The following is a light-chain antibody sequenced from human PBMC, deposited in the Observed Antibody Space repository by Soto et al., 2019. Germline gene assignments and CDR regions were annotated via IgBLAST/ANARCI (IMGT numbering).Light chain of an antibody. CDR2: AAS. Sequence: DIQMTQSPSSLSASVGDRVTITCRASESISRHLNWYHQKPGKAPKLLIYAASSLQNGVPSRFSGGGTGTDFSLTISNLQPEDFATYYCQQSYSTLSITFGQGTRLEIK. V-gene: IGKV1-39*01. CDR3: QQSYSTLSIT. CDR1: ESISRH. J-gene: IGKJ5*01.